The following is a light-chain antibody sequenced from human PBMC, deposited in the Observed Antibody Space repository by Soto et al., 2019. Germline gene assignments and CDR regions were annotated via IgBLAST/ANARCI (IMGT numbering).Light chain of an antibody. J-gene: IGKJ4*01. CDR1: QSVSSN. Sequence: EIVVTQSPATLSVSPGERATLSCRASQSVSSNLAWYMQKPGQAPRLLIYGASTRATGIPARFSGSGSGTEFTLTISSLQSEDFAVYYCQQYNNWPLTFGGGTKV. CDR2: GAS. V-gene: IGKV3-15*01. CDR3: QQYNNWPLT.